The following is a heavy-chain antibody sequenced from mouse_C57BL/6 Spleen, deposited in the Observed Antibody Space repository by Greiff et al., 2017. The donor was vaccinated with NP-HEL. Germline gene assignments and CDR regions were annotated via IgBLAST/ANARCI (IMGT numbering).Heavy chain of an antibody. Sequence: EVQLQQSGPELVKPGASVKISCKASGYSFTDYNMNWVKQSNGKSLEWIGVINPNYGTTSYNQKFKGKATLTVDQSSSTAYMQLNSLTSEDSAVYDCASSLDYGSSYKYFDVWGTGTTVTVSS. V-gene: IGHV1-39*01. J-gene: IGHJ1*03. CDR2: INPNYGTT. D-gene: IGHD1-1*01. CDR1: GYSFTDYN. CDR3: ASSLDYGSSYKYFDV.